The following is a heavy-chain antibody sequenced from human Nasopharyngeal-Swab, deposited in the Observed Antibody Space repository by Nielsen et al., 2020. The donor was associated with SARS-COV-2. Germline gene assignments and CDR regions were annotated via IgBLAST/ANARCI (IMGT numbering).Heavy chain of an antibody. CDR2: IKSKTDGGTT. D-gene: IGHD3-22*01. J-gene: IGHJ4*02. CDR3: TALRSYYYDSTDPSGY. V-gene: IGHV3-15*01. Sequence: WIRQPPGKGLEWVGRIKSKTDGGTTDYAAPVKGRFTISRDDSKNTLYLQMNSLKTEDTAVHYCTALRSYYYDSTDPSGYWGQGTLVTVSS.